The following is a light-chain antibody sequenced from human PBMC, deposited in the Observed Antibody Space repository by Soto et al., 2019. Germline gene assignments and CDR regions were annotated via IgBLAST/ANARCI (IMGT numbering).Light chain of an antibody. CDR2: GAS. CDR3: QQYNDWPQLP. J-gene: IGKJ4*01. Sequence: EIVMTQSPATLSVSPGERATLSCRASQSVSSNLAWYQQQPGQAPRLLIHGASTRATGIPARFSGSGTGTEFTLTISSLQSEDFAVYYCQQYNDWPQLPFGGGTRVEIK. V-gene: IGKV3-15*01. CDR1: QSVSSN.